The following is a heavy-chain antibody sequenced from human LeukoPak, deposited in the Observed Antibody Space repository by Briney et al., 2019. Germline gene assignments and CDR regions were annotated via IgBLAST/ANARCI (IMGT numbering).Heavy chain of an antibody. Sequence: ASVKVSCKASGGTFSSYAISWVRQAPGQGLEWMGGIIPIFATANYAQKFQGRVTITADESTSTAYMELSSLRSEDTAVYYCARDSSTYAGPPDYWGQGTLVTVSS. CDR3: ARDSSTYAGPPDY. CDR1: GGTFSSYA. V-gene: IGHV1-69*13. D-gene: IGHD2-2*01. J-gene: IGHJ4*02. CDR2: IIPIFATA.